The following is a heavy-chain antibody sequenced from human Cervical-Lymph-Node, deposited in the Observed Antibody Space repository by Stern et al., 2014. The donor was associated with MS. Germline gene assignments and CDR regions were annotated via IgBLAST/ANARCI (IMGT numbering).Heavy chain of an antibody. CDR3: ARPPPRRSSSDPNFGLDV. D-gene: IGHD6-6*01. V-gene: IGHV5-51*03. CDR2: IYPGDSDT. CDR1: GYTFSKNW. Sequence: EVQLVQSGAEVKKPRDSLKISCKGSGYTFSKNWIAWVRQMPGKGLEWMGIIYPGDSDTRYSPSFQGRVPMSPDKSINPASLQWNSLKASDPAIYYCARPPPRRSSSDPNFGLDVWGQGTTVTVSS. J-gene: IGHJ6*02.